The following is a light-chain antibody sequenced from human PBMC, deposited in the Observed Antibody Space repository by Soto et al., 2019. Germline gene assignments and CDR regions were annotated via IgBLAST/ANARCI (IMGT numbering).Light chain of an antibody. CDR1: SSNIGNNY. V-gene: IGLV1-47*01. J-gene: IGLJ1*01. CDR2: NNN. CDR3: SAWDDSLSGFDV. Sequence: QSVLTQPPSASGTPGQRVTISCSGSSSNIGNNYVYRYQQLPGAAPKLLIYNNNQRPSGVPDRFSGSKSGTSASLAISGLRSEDEGDYYCSAWDDSLSGFDVFGTGTKVTVL.